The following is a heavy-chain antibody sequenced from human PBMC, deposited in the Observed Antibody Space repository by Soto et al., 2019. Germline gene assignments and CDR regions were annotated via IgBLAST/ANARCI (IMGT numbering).Heavy chain of an antibody. CDR2: ISYDGSNK. CDR1: GFTFSSYA. J-gene: IGHJ6*02. V-gene: IGHV3-30-3*01. Sequence: GGSLRLSCAASGFTFSSYAMHWVRQAPGKGLEWVAVISYDGSNKYYADSVKGRFTISRDNSKNTLYLQMNSLRAEDTAVYYCARSLPSGSYYYYYYGMEVWGQGTTVTVSS. D-gene: IGHD1-26*01. CDR3: ARSLPSGSYYYYYYGMEV.